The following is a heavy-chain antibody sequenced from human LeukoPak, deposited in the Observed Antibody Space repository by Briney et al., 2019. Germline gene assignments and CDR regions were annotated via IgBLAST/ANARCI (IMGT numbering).Heavy chain of an antibody. J-gene: IGHJ4*02. D-gene: IGHD3-10*01. Sequence: SETLSLTCTVSGGSISSSSYYWGWIRQPPGKGLEWIGSIYYSGSTYYNPSLKSRVTISVDTSKNQFSLKLSSVTAADTAVYYCARVRYGSGPVDYWGQGTLVTVSS. V-gene: IGHV4-39*07. CDR2: IYYSGST. CDR3: ARVRYGSGPVDY. CDR1: GGSISSSSYY.